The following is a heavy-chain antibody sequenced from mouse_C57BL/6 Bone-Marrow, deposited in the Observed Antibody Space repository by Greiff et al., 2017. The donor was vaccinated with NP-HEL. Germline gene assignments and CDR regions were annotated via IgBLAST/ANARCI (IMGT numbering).Heavy chain of an antibody. J-gene: IGHJ4*01. V-gene: IGHV5-4*03. D-gene: IGHD1-3*01. CDR2: ISDGGSYT. Sequence: DVMLVESGGGLVKPGGSLKLSCAASGFTFSSYAMSWVRPTPEKRLEWVATISDGGSYTSYPDTVQGRFTFSRDNAKNNLYLQMSHLKSEDTAMYYCARPLKNYYAMDYWGQGTSVTVSS. CDR1: GFTFSSYA. CDR3: ARPLKNYYAMDY.